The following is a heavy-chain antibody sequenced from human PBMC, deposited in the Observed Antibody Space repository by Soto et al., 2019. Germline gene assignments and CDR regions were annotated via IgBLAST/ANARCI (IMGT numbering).Heavy chain of an antibody. CDR1: GFTFSSYG. V-gene: IGHV3-30*03. D-gene: IGHD3-10*01. CDR2: ISYDGSNK. CDR3: ARDGEYYGRRGPCFDY. Sequence: QVQLVESGGGVVQPGRSLRLSCAASGFTFSSYGMHWVRQAPGKGLEWVAVISYDGSNKYYADSVKGRFTISRENSKNTLDLQMKRPGAEETAVYYWARDGEYYGRRGPCFDYWGQGTLVTVSS. J-gene: IGHJ4*02.